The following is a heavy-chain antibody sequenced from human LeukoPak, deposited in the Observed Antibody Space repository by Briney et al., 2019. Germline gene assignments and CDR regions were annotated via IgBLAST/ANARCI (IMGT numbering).Heavy chain of an antibody. Sequence: GGSLRLSCAASGFIVSSNYMSWVRQAPGKGLEWVSVIYSGGSTYHADSVKGRFTISRDNSKNTLHLQMNSLRAEDTAVYYCAKDTASSGWENRGFDYWGQGTLVTVSS. V-gene: IGHV3-53*01. CDR1: GFIVSSNY. J-gene: IGHJ4*02. CDR3: AKDTASSGWENRGFDY. D-gene: IGHD6-19*01. CDR2: IYSGGST.